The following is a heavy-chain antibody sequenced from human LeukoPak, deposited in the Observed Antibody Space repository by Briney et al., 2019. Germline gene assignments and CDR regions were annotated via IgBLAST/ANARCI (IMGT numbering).Heavy chain of an antibody. D-gene: IGHD3-22*01. CDR3: ARGRFDYYDSSGYYRPREYYYDYYYMDV. CDR2: IYHSGRT. J-gene: IGHJ6*03. V-gene: IGHV4-38-2*02. Sequence: SETLSLTCSVSGYSISSAYYWGWIRQPPGKGLEWIGWIYHSGRTFYNPSLKSRVTISVDTSKNQFSLKLTSVTAADTAVYYCARGRFDYYDSSGYYRPREYYYDYYYMDVWGKGTTVTISS. CDR1: GYSISSAYY.